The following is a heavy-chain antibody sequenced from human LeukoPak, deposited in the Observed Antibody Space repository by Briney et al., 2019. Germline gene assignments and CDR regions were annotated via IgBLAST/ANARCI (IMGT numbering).Heavy chain of an antibody. CDR1: GFTFSSYR. CDR3: ARENAGDRWFDP. D-gene: IGHD2-21*02. V-gene: IGHV3-74*01. Sequence: GGSLRLSCAASGFTFSSYRMPWVRQAPGKGLVRVSRINSDGSSTNYADSVKGRFTISRDNAKNTLYLQMNSLRAEDTAVYYCARENAGDRWFDPWGQGTLVTVSS. J-gene: IGHJ5*02. CDR2: INSDGSST.